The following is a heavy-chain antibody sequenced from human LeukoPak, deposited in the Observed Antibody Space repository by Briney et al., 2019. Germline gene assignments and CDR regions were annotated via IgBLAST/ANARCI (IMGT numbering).Heavy chain of an antibody. CDR1: GFTFSDYY. V-gene: IGHV3-11*04. J-gene: IGHJ4*02. CDR3: ARVVSSGYSSSWYFDY. D-gene: IGHD6-13*01. Sequence: WGSLRLSCAASGFTFSDYYMSWIRQAPGKGLEWVSYISSSGSTIYYADSVKGRFTISRDNAKNSLYLQMNSLRAEDTAVYYCARVVSSGYSSSWYFDYWGQGTLVTVSS. CDR2: ISSSGSTI.